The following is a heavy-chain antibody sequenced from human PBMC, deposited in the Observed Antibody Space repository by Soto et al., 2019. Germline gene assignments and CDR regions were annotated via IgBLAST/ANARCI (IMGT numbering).Heavy chain of an antibody. CDR1: GGSISSSSYY. J-gene: IGHJ5*02. CDR2: IYYSGST. V-gene: IGHV4-30-4*08. D-gene: IGHD3-3*01. CDR3: ARVHSYYDFWSGYYVYNWFDP. Sequence: SETLSLTCTVSGGSISSSSYYWGWIRQPPGKGLEWIGYIYYSGSTYYNPSLKSRVTISVDTSKNQISLKLSSVTAADTAVYYCARVHSYYDFWSGYYVYNWFDPSGQGTLVTVSS.